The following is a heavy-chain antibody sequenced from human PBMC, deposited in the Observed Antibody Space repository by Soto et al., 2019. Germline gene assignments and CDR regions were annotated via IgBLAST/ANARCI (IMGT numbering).Heavy chain of an antibody. CDR2: IWYDGSNK. CDR1: GFTFSSYG. Sequence: QVQLVESGGGVVQPGRSLRLSCAASGFTFSSYGMHWVRQAPGKGLEWVAVIWYDGSNKYYADSVKGRFTISRDNSKNTLYLQMNSLRAEDTAVYYCARGDPGSYYRSFAYWGQGTLVTVSS. J-gene: IGHJ4*02. CDR3: ARGDPGSYYRSFAY. D-gene: IGHD1-26*01. V-gene: IGHV3-33*01.